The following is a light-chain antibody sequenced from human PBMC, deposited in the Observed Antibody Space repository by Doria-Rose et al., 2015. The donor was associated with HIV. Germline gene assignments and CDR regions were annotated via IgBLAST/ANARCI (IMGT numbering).Light chain of an antibody. CDR1: QSFSSTY. Sequence: TQSPGTLSLSPGERATLSCRASQSFSSTYLAWYQQKPGQAPSLLIYDGSTRATGIPDRFSASGSGTDFTLTINRLEPEDFALYYCHQYGTSRTFSQGTKVEI. J-gene: IGKJ1*01. CDR2: DGS. CDR3: HQYGTSRT. V-gene: IGKV3-20*01.